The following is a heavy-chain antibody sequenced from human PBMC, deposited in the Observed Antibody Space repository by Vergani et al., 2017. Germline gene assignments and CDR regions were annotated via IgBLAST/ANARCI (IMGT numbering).Heavy chain of an antibody. CDR2: IKQDGSEK. D-gene: IGHD3-3*01. J-gene: IGHJ6*03. V-gene: IGHV3-7*01. Sequence: EVQLVESGGGLVQPGGSLSLSCAASGFTFSSYWMSWVRQAPGKGLEWVANIKQDGSEKYYVDSVKGRFTISRDNAKNSLYLQMNSLRAEDTAVYYCARGNYYDCWSTKIPCYYYYMDVWGKGTTVTVSS. CDR1: GFTFSSYW. CDR3: ARGNYYDCWSTKIPCYYYYMDV.